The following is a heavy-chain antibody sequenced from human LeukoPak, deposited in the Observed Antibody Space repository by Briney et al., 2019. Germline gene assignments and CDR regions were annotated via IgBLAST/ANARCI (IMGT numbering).Heavy chain of an antibody. CDR1: GFTFTSSA. V-gene: IGHV1-58*01. J-gene: IGHJ5*02. CDR2: IVVGSGNT. Sequence: ASVKVSCKASGFTFTSSAVQWVRQARGQRLEWIGWIVVGSGNTNYAQKFQEGVTITRDMSTSTAYMELSSLRSEDTAVYYCAAVGGLLWFGELLGGFDPWGQGTLVTVSS. CDR3: AAVGGLLWFGELLGGFDP. D-gene: IGHD3-10*01.